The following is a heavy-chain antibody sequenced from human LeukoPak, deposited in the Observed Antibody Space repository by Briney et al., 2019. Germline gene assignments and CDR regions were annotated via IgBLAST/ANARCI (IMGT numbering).Heavy chain of an antibody. V-gene: IGHV4-59*11. Sequence: SETLSLTCTVSGGSTSGRYWTWIRQPPGKGLEWIGYIHYDGRTNYNPSFKSRVIISLDTSNNQFSLNLKSVTAADTAAYYCARLVNYGYSDYWGQGTLVTVSP. CDR3: ARLVNYGYSDY. CDR2: IHYDGRT. CDR1: GGSTSGRY. D-gene: IGHD3-22*01. J-gene: IGHJ4*02.